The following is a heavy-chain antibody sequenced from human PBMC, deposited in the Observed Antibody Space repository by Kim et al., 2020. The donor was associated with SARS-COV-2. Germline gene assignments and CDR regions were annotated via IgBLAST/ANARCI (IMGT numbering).Heavy chain of an antibody. Sequence: GRCTISRDNSKKTLYLQMNSLRAEDTAVYYCARDRAYQLLYDYYYYYGMDVWGQGTTVTVSS. V-gene: IGHV3-30*01. D-gene: IGHD2-2*02. CDR3: ARDRAYQLLYDYYYYYGMDV. J-gene: IGHJ6*02.